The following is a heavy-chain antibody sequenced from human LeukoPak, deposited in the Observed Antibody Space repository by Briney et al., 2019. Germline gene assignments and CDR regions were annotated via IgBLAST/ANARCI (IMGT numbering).Heavy chain of an antibody. V-gene: IGHV3-23*01. CDR1: GFTFSSYA. Sequence: GGSLRLSCAASGFTFSSYAMSWVRQAPGKGLEWVSATSGSGGSTYYADSVKGRFIISRDNSKNTLYLQMNSLRAEDTAVYYCAKVSKSVNIVVVPAAIGPYWGQGTLVTVSS. CDR3: AKVSKSVNIVVVPAAIGPY. CDR2: TSGSGGST. D-gene: IGHD2-2*02. J-gene: IGHJ4*02.